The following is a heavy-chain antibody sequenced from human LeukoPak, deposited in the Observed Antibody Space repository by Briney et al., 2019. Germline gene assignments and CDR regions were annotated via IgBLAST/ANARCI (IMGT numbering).Heavy chain of an antibody. CDR2: IWSDGRNR. J-gene: IGHJ3*02. CDR3: AKERGPFDAFDI. CDR1: GFTFSSYG. V-gene: IGHV3-33*06. Sequence: GGPLRLSCATSGFTFSSYGMHWVRQAPGKGLEWVAVIWSDGRNRFYVDAVKGRFTYSRDNSKNTLSLQMNSLRAEDTAVYYCAKERGPFDAFDIWGQGTMVTVSS.